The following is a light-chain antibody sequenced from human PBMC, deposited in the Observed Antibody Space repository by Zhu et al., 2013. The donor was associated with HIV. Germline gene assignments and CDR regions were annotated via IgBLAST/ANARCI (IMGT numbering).Light chain of an antibody. CDR3: QQYGSSPWT. CDR1: QSIGNK. V-gene: IGKV3-20*01. J-gene: IGKJ1*01. Sequence: VVTQSPATLPVSPGERATLSCRASQSIGNKLAWYQQIPGQTPRLLIYGASTRATGIPDRFSGSGSGTDFTLSISRLEPEDFAVYYCQQYGSSPWTFGQGTKVEIK. CDR2: GAS.